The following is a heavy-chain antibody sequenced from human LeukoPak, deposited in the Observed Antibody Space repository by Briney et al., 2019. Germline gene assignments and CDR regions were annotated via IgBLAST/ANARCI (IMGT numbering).Heavy chain of an antibody. Sequence: PSETLSLTCTVSGGSISSYYWSWIRQPAGKGLEWIGRIYTSGSTNYNPSLKSRVTMSVDTSKNQFSLKLSSVTAADTAVYYCARGAGIPYYYVSSAPRGVDNWFDPWGQGTLVTVSS. CDR2: IYTSGST. J-gene: IGHJ5*02. D-gene: IGHD3-22*01. CDR1: GGSISSYY. CDR3: ARGAGIPYYYVSSAPRGVDNWFDP. V-gene: IGHV4-4*07.